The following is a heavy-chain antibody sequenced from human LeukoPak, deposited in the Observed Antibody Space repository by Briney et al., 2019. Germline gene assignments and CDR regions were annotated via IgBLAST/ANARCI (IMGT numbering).Heavy chain of an antibody. CDR2: IKEDGTTK. J-gene: IGHJ5*02. CDR1: GFTFSSSR. CDR3: ARDRAYSCFDL. V-gene: IGHV3-7*04. Sequence: GGSLRLSCAASGFTFSSSRMAWVRQAPGKGLEWLANIKEDGTTKNYIDSVKGRFTISRDNAKNSLYLQINSLRAGDTAVYFCARDRAYSCFDLWGQGILVTVAS.